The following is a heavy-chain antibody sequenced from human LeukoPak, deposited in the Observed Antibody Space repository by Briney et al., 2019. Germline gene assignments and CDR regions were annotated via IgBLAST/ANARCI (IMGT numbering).Heavy chain of an antibody. CDR2: INPSGGST. J-gene: IGHJ4*02. CDR1: GYTFTSYY. Sequence: ASVKVSCKASGYTFTSYYMHWVRQAPGQGLEWMGIINPSGGSTSYAQKFQGRVTMTRDASTGTVYMELSSLRSEDTAVYYCAREFTIFGVDYWGQGTLVTVSS. D-gene: IGHD3-3*01. CDR3: AREFTIFGVDY. V-gene: IGHV1-46*01.